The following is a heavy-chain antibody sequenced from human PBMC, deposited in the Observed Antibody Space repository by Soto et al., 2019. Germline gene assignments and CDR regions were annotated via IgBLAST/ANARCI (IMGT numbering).Heavy chain of an antibody. CDR3: ATIAARPWAIVY. CDR2: IGTAGDT. J-gene: IGHJ4*02. CDR1: GFTFSSYD. Sequence: GGSLRLSCAASGFTFSSYDMHWVRQATGKGLEWVSAIGTAGDTYYPGSVKGRFTISRENAKNSLYLQMNSLRAEDTAVYYCATIAARPWAIVYWGQGTLVTISS. D-gene: IGHD6-6*01. V-gene: IGHV3-13*01.